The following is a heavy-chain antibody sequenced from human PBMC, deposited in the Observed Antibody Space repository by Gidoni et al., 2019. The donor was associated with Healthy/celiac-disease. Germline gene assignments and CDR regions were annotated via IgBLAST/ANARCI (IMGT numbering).Heavy chain of an antibody. V-gene: IGHV3-30*03. J-gene: IGHJ3*02. CDR1: GSTFSSYG. D-gene: IGHD6-13*01. Sequence: QVQLVASGGGVVQPGRSLRLSCAASGSTFSSYGMHWVRPAPDKGLAWLAVISYDGSNKYYAEAVKGRFIISRDNSKNTLYLQMNSLRAEDTAVYYCAREAAAGTSGAFDIWGQGTMVTVSS. CDR3: AREAAAGTSGAFDI. CDR2: ISYDGSNK.